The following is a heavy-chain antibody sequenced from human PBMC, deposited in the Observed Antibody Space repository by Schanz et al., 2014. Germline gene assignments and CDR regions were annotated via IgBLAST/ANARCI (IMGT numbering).Heavy chain of an antibody. V-gene: IGHV3-21*04. CDR3: AKDQGSYGSGSYSYFDY. D-gene: IGHD3-10*01. J-gene: IGHJ4*02. CDR2: IYSSGST. Sequence: VQLVESGGGVVQPGGSLRLSCAASGFTFSGYSMNWVRQAPGKGLEWVSTIYSSGSTYYADSVKGRFTISRDNAKNSLFLQMNSLRAEDTAVYYCAKDQGSYGSGSYSYFDYWGQGTLATVSS. CDR1: GFTFSGYS.